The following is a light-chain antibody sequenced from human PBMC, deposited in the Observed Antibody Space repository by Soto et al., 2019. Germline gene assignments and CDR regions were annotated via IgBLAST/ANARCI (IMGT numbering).Light chain of an antibody. CDR3: SSYTSTSTRV. Sequence: QSVLTQPASVSGSPGQSITISCTGTSSDVGAYERVSWYQQHPGTAPKLIISDVTNRPTGVSNRFSGSKSGNTASLTISGLQAEDEADYYCSSYTSTSTRVFGGGTKLTVL. CDR2: DVT. V-gene: IGLV2-14*01. J-gene: IGLJ3*02. CDR1: SSDVGAYER.